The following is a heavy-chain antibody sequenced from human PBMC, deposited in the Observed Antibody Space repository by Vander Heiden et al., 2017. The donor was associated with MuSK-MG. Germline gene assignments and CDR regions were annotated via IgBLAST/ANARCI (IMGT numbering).Heavy chain of an antibody. D-gene: IGHD1-26*01. CDR3: ARDGRWGADDAFDI. V-gene: IGHV3-30*03. J-gene: IGHJ3*02. CDR1: RFTFGDYG. CDR2: ISYDGRST. Sequence: QVQLLESGGGVGQPGRSLRLSCAASRFTFGDYGFHWVRQAPGKGLEWLAVISYDGRSTFYADSVKGRFTISRDNSKSTVFLQMNSLRPDDTALYYCARDGRWGADDAFDIWGQGTRVIVSS.